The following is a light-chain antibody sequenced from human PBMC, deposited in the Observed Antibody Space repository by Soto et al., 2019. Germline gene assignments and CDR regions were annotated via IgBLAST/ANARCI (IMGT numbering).Light chain of an antibody. CDR3: ASYAGGNQV. V-gene: IGLV2-8*01. J-gene: IGLJ1*01. CDR2: DVT. Sequence: QSALTQPPSASASPGQSLTISCTGTSSDVGGYDYVSWYQHHPGKAPKLMIYDVTKRPSGVPDRFSGSKSGNTASLTVSGLLPEDEADYYCASYAGGNQVFGTGTKVTVL. CDR1: SSDVGGYDY.